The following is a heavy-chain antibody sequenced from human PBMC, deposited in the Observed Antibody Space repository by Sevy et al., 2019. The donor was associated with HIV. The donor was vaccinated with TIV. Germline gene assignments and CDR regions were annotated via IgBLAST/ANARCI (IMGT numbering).Heavy chain of an antibody. Sequence: GESLKISCAASGFTFDDYGMTWVRQAPGNGLEWVSGINWNGGSISYADSVRGRFTISRDNSKNTLYLQMNSLRAEDTAVYYCAKDLAIAAPPYYFDYWGQGTLVTVSS. V-gene: IGHV3-20*04. CDR3: AKDLAIAAPPYYFDY. CDR2: INWNGGSI. D-gene: IGHD6-6*01. CDR1: GFTFDDYG. J-gene: IGHJ4*02.